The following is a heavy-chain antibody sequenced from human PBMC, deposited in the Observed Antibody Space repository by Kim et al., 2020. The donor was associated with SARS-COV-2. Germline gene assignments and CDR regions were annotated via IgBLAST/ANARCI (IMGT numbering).Heavy chain of an antibody. J-gene: IGHJ4*02. V-gene: IGHV3-33*01. Sequence: GGSLRLSCVASGFEFGFYGMHWVRQAPGKGLEWLALILKDGSNIYYADPVKGRFTISRDDSNNTLFLQMDNPRADDTALYFCARQQCTGGSCYSPYWGQGTLVTVAS. CDR2: ILKDGSNI. CDR3: ARQQCTGGSCYSPY. D-gene: IGHD2-15*01. CDR1: GFEFGFYG.